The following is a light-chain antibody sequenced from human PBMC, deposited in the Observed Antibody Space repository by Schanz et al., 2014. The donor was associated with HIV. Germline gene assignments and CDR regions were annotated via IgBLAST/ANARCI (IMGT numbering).Light chain of an antibody. CDR1: QSVSSNY. CDR3: QQYSSSSST. Sequence: EIVLTQSPVILSLSPGDRATLSCRASQSVSSNYLAWYQQRSGQPPRLLIYGASNRATGIPDRFSGSGSGTDFTLTISRLEPEDSAVYYCQQYSSSSSTFGQGTRVEIK. CDR2: GAS. V-gene: IGKV3-20*01. J-gene: IGKJ5*01.